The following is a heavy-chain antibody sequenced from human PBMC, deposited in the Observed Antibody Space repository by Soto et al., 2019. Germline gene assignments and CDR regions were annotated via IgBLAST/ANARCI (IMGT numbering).Heavy chain of an antibody. J-gene: IGHJ6*02. V-gene: IGHV4-59*08. CDR1: GGSIISYY. CDR3: ARHNYYYYGMDV. Sequence: SETLSLTCTVSGGSIISYYWSWILQPPWKGLEWIGYIYYSGSTNYNPSLKSRVTISVDTSKNQFSLKLSSVTAADTAVYYCARHNYYYYGMDVWGQGTTVTVSS. CDR2: IYYSGST.